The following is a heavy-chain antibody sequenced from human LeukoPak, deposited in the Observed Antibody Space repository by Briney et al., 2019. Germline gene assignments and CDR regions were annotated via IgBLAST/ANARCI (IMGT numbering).Heavy chain of an antibody. D-gene: IGHD1-26*01. CDR1: GYTFTGYY. CDR3: ARERGGSYIDFDY. CDR2: INPNSGGT. Sequence: ASVKVSCKASGYTFTGYYMHWVRQAPGQGLEWMGWINPNSGGTNYAQKFQGRVTMTRDTSISTAYMELSRLRSDDTAVYYCARERGGSYIDFDYWGQGTLVTVSS. V-gene: IGHV1-2*02. J-gene: IGHJ4*02.